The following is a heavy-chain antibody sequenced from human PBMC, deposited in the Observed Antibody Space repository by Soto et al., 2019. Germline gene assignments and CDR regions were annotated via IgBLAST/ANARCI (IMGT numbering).Heavy chain of an antibody. CDR1: GFSLSGDGVG. Sequence: QITLKESGPTLVKPTETLTVTCTVSGFSLSGDGVGVGWIRQPPGKALEWLALIYWDDDQRYSPSLKTRLTITKDASKNLVVLTMTNMDPLDTATYYCAHAYGGTSWPNDAFDIWGQGTVVTVSS. V-gene: IGHV2-5*02. CDR2: IYWDDDQ. J-gene: IGHJ3*02. D-gene: IGHD2-21*01. CDR3: AHAYGGTSWPNDAFDI.